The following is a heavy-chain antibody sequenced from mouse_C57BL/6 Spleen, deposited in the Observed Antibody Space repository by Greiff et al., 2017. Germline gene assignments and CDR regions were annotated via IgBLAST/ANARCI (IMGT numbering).Heavy chain of an antibody. V-gene: IGHV1-69*01. CDR1: GYTFTSYW. Sequence: QVQLQQPGAELVMPGASVKLSCKASGYTFTSYWMHWVKQRPGQGLEWIGEIDPSGGYTNYNQKFKGKATLTVDKSSSTASMPLSSLTSVESAVYFGSTTGWDFEVWGTGTPGTVSP. J-gene: IGHJ1*03. CDR2: IDPSGGYT. CDR3: STTGWDFEV. D-gene: IGHD1-1*01.